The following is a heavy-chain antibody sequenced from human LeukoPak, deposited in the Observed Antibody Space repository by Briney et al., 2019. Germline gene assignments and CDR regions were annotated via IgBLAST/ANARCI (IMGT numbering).Heavy chain of an antibody. J-gene: IGHJ4*02. D-gene: IGHD3-16*02. CDR3: ARGGGSRLGELSP. CDR2: IWYDGSEK. Sequence: GTSLRLSCAASGFSFSTYAMFWVRQAPGKGREWVAVIWYDGSEKYYADAVKGRVTISRDNSNSTVYLQMNSLRAGDTALYYWARGGGSRLGELSPWGQGTLVTVSS. V-gene: IGHV3-33*07. CDR1: GFSFSTYA.